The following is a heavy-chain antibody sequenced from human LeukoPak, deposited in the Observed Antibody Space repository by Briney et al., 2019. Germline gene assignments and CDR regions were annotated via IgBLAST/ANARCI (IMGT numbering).Heavy chain of an antibody. D-gene: IGHD3-10*01. J-gene: IGHJ3*02. Sequence: SETLSLTCAVSGGSISSGGYSWSWIRQPPGKGLEWIGYIYHSGSTYYNPSLKSRVTISVDRSKNQFSLKLSSVTAADTAVYYCARAPNYYGSGRAAFDSWGQGTMVTVSS. CDR1: GGSISSGGYS. CDR3: ARAPNYYGSGRAAFDS. CDR2: IYHSGST. V-gene: IGHV4-30-2*01.